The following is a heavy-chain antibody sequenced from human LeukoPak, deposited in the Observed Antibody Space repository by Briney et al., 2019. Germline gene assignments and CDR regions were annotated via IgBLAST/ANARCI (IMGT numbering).Heavy chain of an antibody. D-gene: IGHD3-22*01. J-gene: IGHJ4*02. CDR3: AREVPYDSSRYYQPFDY. CDR1: GGTFSNYA. V-gene: IGHV1-69*06. Sequence: SVKVSCKASGGTFSNYATNWVRQAPGQRLEWVGDIIPMFGTPNYAQKFQGRVTITADKSTSTAYMELSSLRSDDTAVYYCAREVPYDSSRYYQPFDYWGQGTLVTVSS. CDR2: IIPMFGTP.